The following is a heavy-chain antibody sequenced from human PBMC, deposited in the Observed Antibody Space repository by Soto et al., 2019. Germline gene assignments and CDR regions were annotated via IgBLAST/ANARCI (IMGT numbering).Heavy chain of an antibody. Sequence: QVQLVQSGAEVKKPGASVKVSCKASGYTFASYAISWMRQAPGQGLEWMGWISAYNGNTNYALKLQGRLTTTTAPSPSTPYMEPRSVTSDDTAVYYCARDPHAPELRGPGTLVTVSS. CDR2: ISAYNGNT. V-gene: IGHV1-18*01. CDR3: ARDPHAPEL. J-gene: IGHJ4*02. D-gene: IGHD1-7*01. CDR1: GYTFASYA.